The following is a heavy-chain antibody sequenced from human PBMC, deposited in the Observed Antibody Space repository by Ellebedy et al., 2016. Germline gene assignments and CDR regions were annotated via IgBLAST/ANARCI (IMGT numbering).Heavy chain of an antibody. Sequence: GESLKISCAVSGFTFTSYSMKWVRQTPGKGLEWVSYISPTSGSTIYYADSVKGRFTISRDNAKNSVYLQMNSLRAEDTAVYYCARDSVAGYYYYYGMDVWGQGTTVTVSS. CDR3: ARDSVAGYYYYYGMDV. J-gene: IGHJ6*02. V-gene: IGHV3-48*01. CDR2: ISPTSGSTI. CDR1: GFTFTSYS. D-gene: IGHD6-19*01.